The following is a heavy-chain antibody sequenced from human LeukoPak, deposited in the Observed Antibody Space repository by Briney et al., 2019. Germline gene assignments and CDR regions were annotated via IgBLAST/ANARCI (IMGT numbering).Heavy chain of an antibody. V-gene: IGHV1-2*02. J-gene: IGHJ5*02. Sequence: GASVKVSCKASGYTFTGYYMHWVRQAPGQGLEWMGWINPNSGGTNYAQKFQGRVTMTRDTSISTAYMELSRLRSDDTAAYYCARKGSSWTSGFDPWGQGTLVTVSS. CDR2: INPNSGGT. CDR3: ARKGSSWTSGFDP. CDR1: GYTFTGYY. D-gene: IGHD6-13*01.